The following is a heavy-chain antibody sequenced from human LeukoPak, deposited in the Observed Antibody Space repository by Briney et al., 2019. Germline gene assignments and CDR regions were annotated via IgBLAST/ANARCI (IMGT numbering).Heavy chain of an antibody. J-gene: IGHJ4*02. CDR2: IYYSGST. D-gene: IGHD3-16*01. CDR1: GGSISSYY. CDR3: ARSIDYAKFDY. V-gene: IGHV4-59*08. Sequence: SETLSLTCTVSGGSISSYYWSWIRQPPGKGLEWIGYIYYSGSTNYNPSLKSRVTISVDTSKNRFSLKLSSVTAADTAVYYCARSIDYAKFDYWGQGTLVTVSS.